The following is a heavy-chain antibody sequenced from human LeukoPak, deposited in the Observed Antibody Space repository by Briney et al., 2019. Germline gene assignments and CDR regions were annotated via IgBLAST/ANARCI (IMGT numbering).Heavy chain of an antibody. CDR1: RGSFNGYY. D-gene: IGHD1/OR15-1a*01. CDR3: ARASGTGLYYPIDH. J-gene: IGHJ4*02. Sequence: SETLSLTCAVYRGSFNGYYWNWIRQPPGKGLEWIGEINHSGSTNYNPSLKSRVTISVDTSKNQFSLKLSSVTAADTAVYYCARASGTGLYYPIDHWGQGTLVTVSS. V-gene: IGHV4-34*01. CDR2: INHSGST.